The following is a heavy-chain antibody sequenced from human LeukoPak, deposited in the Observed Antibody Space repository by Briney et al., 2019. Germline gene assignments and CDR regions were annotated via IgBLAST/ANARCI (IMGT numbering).Heavy chain of an antibody. J-gene: IGHJ4*02. CDR2: FDPEDGET. D-gene: IGHD4-17*01. Sequence: ASVKVSCKVSGYTLTELSMHWVRQAPGKGLERLGGFDPEDGETIYAQKFQGRVTMTEDTSTDTAYMELSSLRSEDTAVYYCATDLVLDGDYYFDYWGQGTLVTVSS. CDR3: ATDLVLDGDYYFDY. V-gene: IGHV1-24*01. CDR1: GYTLTELS.